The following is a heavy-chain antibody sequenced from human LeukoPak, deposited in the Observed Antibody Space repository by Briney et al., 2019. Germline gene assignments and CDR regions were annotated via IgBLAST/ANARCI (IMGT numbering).Heavy chain of an antibody. J-gene: IGHJ4*02. CDR2: ISAYTGSS. D-gene: IGHD5-24*01. V-gene: IGHV1-18*01. CDR1: GYTFSNFP. CDR3: ARGGDGYRIDY. Sequence: GASVKVSCKASGYTFSNFPVSWVRQAPGQGLEWMGWISAYTGSSNFAEKLQGRVTMTTDTSTTTAYMELRSLRSGDTAVYYCARGGDGYRIDYWGQGTLVTVSS.